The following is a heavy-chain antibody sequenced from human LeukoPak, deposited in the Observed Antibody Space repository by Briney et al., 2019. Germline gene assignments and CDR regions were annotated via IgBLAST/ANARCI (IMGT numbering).Heavy chain of an antibody. D-gene: IGHD3-10*01. CDR1: GFTFSGYW. CDR2: IKQDGSEK. CDR3: ARGTYYYGSGSPETGY. V-gene: IGHV3-7*03. J-gene: IGHJ4*02. Sequence: GGSLRLSCIASGFTFSGYWMSWVRQAPGKGLEWMANIKQDGSEKYYVDSVKGRFTISRDNAKNSLYLQMNSLRAEDTAVYYCARGTYYYGSGSPETGYWGQGTLVTVSS.